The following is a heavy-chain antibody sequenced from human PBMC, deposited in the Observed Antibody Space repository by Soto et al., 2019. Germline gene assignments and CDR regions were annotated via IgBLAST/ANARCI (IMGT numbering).Heavy chain of an antibody. CDR2: ISSSSSYI. CDR3: ARDSGDLSGMDV. V-gene: IGHV3-21*01. D-gene: IGHD3-16*02. Sequence: PGGSLRLSCAASGFTFSSYSMNWVRQAPGKGLEWVSSISSSSSYIYYADSVKGRFTISRDNAKNSLYLQMNSLRAEDTAVYYCARDSGDLSGMDVWGQGTTVTVSS. CDR1: GFTFSSYS. J-gene: IGHJ6*02.